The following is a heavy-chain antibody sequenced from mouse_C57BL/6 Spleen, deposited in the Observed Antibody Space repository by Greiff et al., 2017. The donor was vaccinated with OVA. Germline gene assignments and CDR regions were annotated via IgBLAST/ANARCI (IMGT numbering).Heavy chain of an antibody. CDR1: GYTFTSYW. J-gene: IGHJ1*03. CDR3: ARPSIYYGGGYWYFDV. CDR2: IYPGSGST. Sequence: QVQLQQPGAELVKPGASVKMSCKASGYTFTSYWITWVKQRPGQGLEWIGDIYPGSGSTNYNEKFKSKATLTVDTSSSTAYMQLSSLTSEDSAVYYCARPSIYYGGGYWYFDVWGTGTTVTVSS. V-gene: IGHV1-55*01. D-gene: IGHD1-1*01.